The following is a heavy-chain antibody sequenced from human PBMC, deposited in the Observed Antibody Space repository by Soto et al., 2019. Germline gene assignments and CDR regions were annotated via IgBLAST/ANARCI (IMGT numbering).Heavy chain of an antibody. Sequence: SETLSLTCTVSGGSISSYYWSWIRQPPGKGLEWIGYIYYSGSTYYNPSLKSRVTISVDTSKNQFSLKLSSVTAADTAVYYCAGSSPLFYWGQGTLVTVSS. V-gene: IGHV4-59*04. CDR3: AGSSPLFY. CDR2: IYYSGST. CDR1: GGSISSYY. J-gene: IGHJ4*02. D-gene: IGHD6-13*01.